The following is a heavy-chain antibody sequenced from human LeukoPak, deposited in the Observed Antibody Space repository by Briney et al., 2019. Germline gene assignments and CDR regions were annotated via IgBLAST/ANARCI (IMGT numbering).Heavy chain of an antibody. V-gene: IGHV3-74*01. CDR2: INSDGSST. CDR1: GFTFSSYW. CDR3: ARSAPAGFSYYSYYMDV. Sequence: GGSLRLSCAASGFTFSSYWMHWVRQAPGKGVVWVSRINSDGSSTTYADSVKGRFTISRDNAKNTVYLQMNSLRAEDTAVYYCARSAPAGFSYYSYYMDVWGKGTTVTISS. J-gene: IGHJ6*03. D-gene: IGHD6-25*01.